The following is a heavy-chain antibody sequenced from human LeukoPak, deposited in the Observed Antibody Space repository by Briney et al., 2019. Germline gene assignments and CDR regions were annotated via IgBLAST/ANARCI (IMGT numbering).Heavy chain of an antibody. V-gene: IGHV1-2*02. CDR2: INPNSGGT. CDR1: GYTFTGYY. Sequence: GASVKVSCKASGYTFTGYYMHWVRQAPGQGLEWMGWINPNSGGTNYAQKFQGRVTMTRDTSISTAHMELSRLRSDDTAVYYCARGLQTKIAAAGTPPYDYWGQGTLVTVSS. D-gene: IGHD6-13*01. CDR3: ARGLQTKIAAAGTPPYDY. J-gene: IGHJ4*02.